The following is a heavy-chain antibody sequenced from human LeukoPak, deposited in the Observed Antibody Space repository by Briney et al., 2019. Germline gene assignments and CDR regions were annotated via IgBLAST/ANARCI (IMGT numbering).Heavy chain of an antibody. V-gene: IGHV3-49*03. CDR1: GFIFGDYT. D-gene: IGHD6-13*01. CDR3: SRGAAAGITGWFDP. Sequence: PGGSVRLSCTTSGFIFGDYTMSWFRRAPGKGLVGGGFIRTKAFGGTPEYAASVKGRFTISRDASTSSAYLPMHSLKTEETDVYYCSRGAAAGITGWFDPWGQGTLVTASS. J-gene: IGHJ5*02. CDR2: IRTKAFGGTP.